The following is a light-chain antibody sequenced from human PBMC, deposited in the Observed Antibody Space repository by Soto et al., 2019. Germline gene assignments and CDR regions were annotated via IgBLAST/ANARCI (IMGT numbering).Light chain of an antibody. V-gene: IGLV2-14*01. CDR1: NRDVGGYNY. Sequence: QSALAQPASVSGSPGQSITISCAGTNRDVGGYNYVSWYQQYPGKAPKLIIYEVTYRPSGVSNRFSGSKSGNTASLTISGLQAEDEADYYCSSYSSSSALEVIFGGGTKVTVL. J-gene: IGLJ2*01. CDR3: SSYSSSSALEVI. CDR2: EVT.